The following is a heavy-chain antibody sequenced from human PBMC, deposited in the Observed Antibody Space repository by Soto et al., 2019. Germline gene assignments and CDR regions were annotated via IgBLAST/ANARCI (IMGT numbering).Heavy chain of an antibody. CDR3: ATAKASEIWLGELSTLPDAFDI. D-gene: IGHD3-10*01. Sequence: GESLKISCKGSGYSFTSYWIGWVRQMPGKGLEWMGIIYPGDSDTRYSPSFQGQVTISADKSISTAYLRWSSLKASDTAMYYCATAKASEIWLGELSTLPDAFDIWGQGTMVTVS. V-gene: IGHV5-51*01. CDR1: GYSFTSYW. J-gene: IGHJ3*02. CDR2: IYPGDSDT.